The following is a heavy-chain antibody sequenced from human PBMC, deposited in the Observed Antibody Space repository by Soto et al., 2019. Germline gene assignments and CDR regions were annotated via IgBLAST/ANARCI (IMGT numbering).Heavy chain of an antibody. CDR2: IWYDGSLI. CDR3: ARDPSRDWYFDL. J-gene: IGHJ2*01. Sequence: QVQLVESGGGVVQPGRSLRLSCAASGFTFRNYGMHWVRQAPGKGLEWVAVIWYDGSLIYYADSVRGRFTIPRDNSKNTLFMEMNSLRAEDTAVYYCARDPSRDWYFDLWGRGTLVTVSS. D-gene: IGHD2-2*01. CDR1: GFTFRNYG. V-gene: IGHV3-33*01.